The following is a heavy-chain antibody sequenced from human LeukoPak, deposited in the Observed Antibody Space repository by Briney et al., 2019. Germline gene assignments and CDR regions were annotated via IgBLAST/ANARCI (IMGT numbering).Heavy chain of an antibody. Sequence: PSETLSLTCAVYGGSFSGYYWSLIRQPPGKGLEWIGEINHSGSTNYNPSLKSRVTISVDTSENQFSLKLSSVTAADMAVYYCASSSGYYSSFGYFDYWGQGTLVTVSS. V-gene: IGHV4-34*01. CDR2: INHSGST. J-gene: IGHJ4*02. CDR1: GGSFSGYY. CDR3: ASSSGYYSSFGYFDY. D-gene: IGHD3-22*01.